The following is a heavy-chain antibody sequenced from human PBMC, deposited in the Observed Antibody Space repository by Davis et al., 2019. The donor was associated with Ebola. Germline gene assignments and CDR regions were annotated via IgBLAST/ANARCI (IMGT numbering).Heavy chain of an antibody. Sequence: PGGSLRLSCAASGFTFSSYAMHWVRQAPGKGLEWVAVISYDGSNKYYADSVKGRFTISRDNSKNTLYLQMNSLRAEDTAVYYCARVQGGYVRGYGMDVWGQGTTVTVSS. V-gene: IGHV3-30-3*01. CDR3: ARVQGGYVRGYGMDV. CDR2: ISYDGSNK. CDR1: GFTFSSYA. D-gene: IGHD5-12*01. J-gene: IGHJ6*02.